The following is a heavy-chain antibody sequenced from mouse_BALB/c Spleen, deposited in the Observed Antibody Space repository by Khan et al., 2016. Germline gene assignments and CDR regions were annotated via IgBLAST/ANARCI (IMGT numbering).Heavy chain of an antibody. CDR2: IWAGGST. J-gene: IGHJ3*01. V-gene: IGHV2-9*02. CDR3: ARDDQDYDAWFAS. D-gene: IGHD2-4*01. Sequence: QVQLQQSGPGLVAPSQSLSITCTVSGFSLTNSGVHWVRQPPGKGLDWLGVIWAGGSTDYNSALMSRLSITKDNSQNQVFLKMNSLQTDDTAMYYCARDDQDYDAWFASWGQGTLVTVSA. CDR1: GFSLTNSG.